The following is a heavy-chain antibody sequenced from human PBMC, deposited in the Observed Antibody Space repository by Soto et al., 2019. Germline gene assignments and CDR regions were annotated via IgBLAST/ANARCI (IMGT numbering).Heavy chain of an antibody. CDR2: IIPIFSTA. Sequence: QVQLVQSGAEVKKPGSSVKVSCKSSGGTFSTYAISWVRQAPGRGLEWMGGIIPIFSTANYAQKFQGRVTITADESTTTAYMELISLRSEDTAVYYCARDEMVVATGSRTWHYYYGMDVWGQGTTVTVSS. D-gene: IGHD2-15*01. CDR1: GGTFSTYA. J-gene: IGHJ6*02. CDR3: ARDEMVVATGSRTWHYYYGMDV. V-gene: IGHV1-69*12.